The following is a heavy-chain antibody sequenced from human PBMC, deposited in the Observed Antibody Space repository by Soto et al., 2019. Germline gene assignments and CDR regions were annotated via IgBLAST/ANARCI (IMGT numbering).Heavy chain of an antibody. V-gene: IGHV3-23*01. CDR1: GFTFSHYA. CDR2: IRETGNT. Sequence: EVQILQSGGGLEQPGGSLRLSCAASGFTFSHYAMSWIRQAPGKGLEWVSTIRETGNTYYADSVRGRFATSRDNSENTLYLQMSSLRAEDTAVYYCAKQQMGVIRALDYWGQGTLVTVSS. D-gene: IGHD1-26*01. J-gene: IGHJ4*02. CDR3: AKQQMGVIRALDY.